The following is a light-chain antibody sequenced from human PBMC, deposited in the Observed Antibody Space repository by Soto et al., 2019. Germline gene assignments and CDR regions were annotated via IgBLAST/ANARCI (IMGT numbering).Light chain of an antibody. J-gene: IGLJ3*02. CDR2: DVS. Sequence: QSALTQRASVSGSPGQSITISCTGTSSDVGNYKYVSWYQQHPGKAPKLMIYDVSNRPSGVSNRFSGSKSGNTASLTISGLQAEDEVDYYCSSYTSSSPVVFGGGTKVTVL. V-gene: IGLV2-14*01. CDR3: SSYTSSSPVV. CDR1: SSDVGNYKY.